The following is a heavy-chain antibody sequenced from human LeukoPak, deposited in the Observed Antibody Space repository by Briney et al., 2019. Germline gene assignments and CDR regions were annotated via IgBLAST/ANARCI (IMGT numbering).Heavy chain of an antibody. CDR3: ARRYCSSTSCLLDY. CDR1: GFTFSSYE. D-gene: IGHD2-2*01. CDR2: ISSSGSTI. Sequence: PGGSLRLSCAASGFTFSSYEMNWVRQALGKGLEWLSYISSSGSTIYYADSVKGRFTISRDNAKTSLYLQMNSLRADDTAVYYCARRYCSSTSCLLDYWGQGTLVTVSS. V-gene: IGHV3-48*03. J-gene: IGHJ4*02.